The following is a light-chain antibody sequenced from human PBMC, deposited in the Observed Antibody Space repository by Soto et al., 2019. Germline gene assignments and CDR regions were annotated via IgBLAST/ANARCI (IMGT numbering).Light chain of an antibody. CDR1: QGISSW. CDR2: AEY. CDR3: KKANSFQLN. Sequence: DIQTTQFPCPLPASVGDRVSMACRASQGISSWLAWYQQKPGKAHKILIYAEYSLQSGVKSRFSGCGSGTDFTITIRSMQNEDFATYYCKKANSFQLNCGGGNKVDLK. V-gene: IGKV1-12*01. J-gene: IGKJ4*01.